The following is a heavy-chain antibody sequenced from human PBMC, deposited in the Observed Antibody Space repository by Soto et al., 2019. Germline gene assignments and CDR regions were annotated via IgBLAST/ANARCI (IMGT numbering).Heavy chain of an antibody. CDR3: ARLASGWQYYYFDF. J-gene: IGHJ2*01. CDR2: INHSGST. D-gene: IGHD6-19*01. Sequence: PSETLSLPCTVSGGSINSYYWGWIRQPPGKGLEWIGEINHSGSTNYNPSLTRRATLSVDTSKNQVSLKLTSVTAADTAVYYCARLASGWQYYYFDFWGRGTPVTVSS. CDR1: GGSINSYY. V-gene: IGHV4-34*01.